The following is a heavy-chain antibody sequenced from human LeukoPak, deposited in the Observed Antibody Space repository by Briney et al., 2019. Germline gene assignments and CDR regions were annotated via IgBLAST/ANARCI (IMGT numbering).Heavy chain of an antibody. J-gene: IGHJ5*02. CDR1: VGSISSYH. CDR2: IYSSGST. CDR3: ARGSRGGYNWFDP. D-gene: IGHD3-16*01. Sequence: SETLSLTCTVSVGSISSYHWNWIRQPPGKGLEWIGYIYSSGSTNYNPSLKSRVTISLDTSKNQFSLRLNSVTAADTALYYCARGSRGGYNWFDPWGQGTLVIVSS. V-gene: IGHV4-59*01.